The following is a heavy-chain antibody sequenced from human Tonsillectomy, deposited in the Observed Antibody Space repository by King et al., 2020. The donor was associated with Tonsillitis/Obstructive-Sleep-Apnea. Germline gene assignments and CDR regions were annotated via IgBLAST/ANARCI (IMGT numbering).Heavy chain of an antibody. CDR1: GDTFSSYA. J-gene: IGHJ4*02. CDR2: IIPIFNTV. Sequence: QLVQSGAEVKKPGSSVKVSCKASGDTFSSYAFRWVRQAPGQGLEWMGGIIPIFNTVNYAQKFQGRVTITVAKSTSTVHMELRSLKSEDTAVYYCARGAEPTYYDILTGSYFDYWGQGTLVTVSS. V-gene: IGHV1-69*06. D-gene: IGHD3-9*01. CDR3: ARGAEPTYYDILTGSYFDY.